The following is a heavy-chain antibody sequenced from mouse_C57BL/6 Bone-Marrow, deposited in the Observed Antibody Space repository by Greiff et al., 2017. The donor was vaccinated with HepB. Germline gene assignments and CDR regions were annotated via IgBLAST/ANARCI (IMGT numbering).Heavy chain of an antibody. J-gene: IGHJ4*01. CDR2: IDPSDSYT. V-gene: IGHV1-69*01. Sequence: QVQLQQPGAELVMPGASVKLSCKASGYTFTSYWMHWVKQRPGQGLEWIGEIDPSDSYTNYNQKFKGKSTLTVDKSSSTAYMQLSSLTSEDSAVYYCAIGGEGYFAMDYWGQGTSVTVSS. CDR1: GYTFTSYW. CDR3: AIGGEGYFAMDY.